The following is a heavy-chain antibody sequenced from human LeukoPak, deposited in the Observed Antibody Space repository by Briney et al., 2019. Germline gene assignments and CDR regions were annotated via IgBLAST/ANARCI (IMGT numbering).Heavy chain of an antibody. CDR3: AGNKGIVVARLDY. D-gene: IGHD3-22*01. Sequence: GASVKVSCKASGYTFTSYAMNWVRQAPGQGLEWMGGIIPIFGTANYAQKFQGRVTITADESTSTAYMELSSLRSEDTAVYYCAGNKGIVVARLDYWGQGTLVTVSS. CDR1: GYTFTSYA. J-gene: IGHJ4*02. V-gene: IGHV1-69*13. CDR2: IIPIFGTA.